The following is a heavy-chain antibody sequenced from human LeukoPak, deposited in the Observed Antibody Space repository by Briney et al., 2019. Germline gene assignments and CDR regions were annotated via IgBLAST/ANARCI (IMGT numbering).Heavy chain of an antibody. CDR1: GFTFSSYA. J-gene: IGHJ4*02. Sequence: GGSLRLSCAASGFTFSSYAMSWVRQAPGKGLEWVSAISGSGGSTYYADSVKGRFTISRDNSKNTLYLQMNSLRAEDTAVYYCAKPPYYSSSWYRYYFDYWGQGTLVTVSS. CDR3: AKPPYYSSSWYRYYFDY. D-gene: IGHD6-13*01. V-gene: IGHV3-23*01. CDR2: ISGSGGST.